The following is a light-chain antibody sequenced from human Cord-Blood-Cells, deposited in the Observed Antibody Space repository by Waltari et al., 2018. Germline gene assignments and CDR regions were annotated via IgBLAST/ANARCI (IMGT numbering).Light chain of an antibody. CDR1: SSNIGAGYN. Sequence: QSVLTQPPSVSVAPGQRVTISCTGSSSNIGAGYNVHWYKQLPGTAPNLLLYGNSNRPSGVPYRFSGSKSGTSASLAITGLQAEDEADYYCQSYDSSLSGVFGGGTKLTVL. CDR2: GNS. CDR3: QSYDSSLSGV. V-gene: IGLV1-40*01. J-gene: IGLJ3*02.